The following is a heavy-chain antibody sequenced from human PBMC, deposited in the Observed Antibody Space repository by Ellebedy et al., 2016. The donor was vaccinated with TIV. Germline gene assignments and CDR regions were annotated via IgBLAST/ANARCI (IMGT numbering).Heavy chain of an antibody. CDR1: GFSLSTSGVG. J-gene: IGHJ6*02. CDR2: IYWDDDK. D-gene: IGHD3-10*01. V-gene: IGHV2-5*02. CDR3: AHTITMVRGVITYHYYGMDV. Sequence: SGPTLVXPTQTLTLTCTFSGFSLSTSGVGVGWIRQPPGKALEWLALIYWDDDKRYNPSLKSRLTITKDTSKNQVVLTMTNMDPVDTATYYCAHTITMVRGVITYHYYGMDVWGQGTTVTVSS.